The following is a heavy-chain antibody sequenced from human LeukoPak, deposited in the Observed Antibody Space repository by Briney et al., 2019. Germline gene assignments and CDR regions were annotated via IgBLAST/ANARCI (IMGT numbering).Heavy chain of an antibody. J-gene: IGHJ4*02. CDR3: ARGGIPDY. CDR2: IYYSGST. D-gene: IGHD2-21*01. V-gene: IGHV4-39*01. Sequence: LETLSLTCTVSGGSISSSSYYWGWIRQPPGKGLEWIGSIYYSGSTYYNPSLKSRVTISVDTSKNQFSLKLSSVTAADTAVYYCARGGIPDYWGQGILVTVSS. CDR1: GGSISSSSYY.